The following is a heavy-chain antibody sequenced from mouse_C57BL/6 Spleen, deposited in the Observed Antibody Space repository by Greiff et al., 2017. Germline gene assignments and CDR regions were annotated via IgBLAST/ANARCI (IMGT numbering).Heavy chain of an antibody. CDR3: ARSDYYGSNYFDY. D-gene: IGHD1-1*01. Sequence: QVQLQQSGAELVRPGASVKLSCKASGYTFTDYYINWVKQRPGQGLEWIARIYPGSGNTYYNEKFKGKATLTAEKSSSTAYMQLSSLTSEDSAVYFCARSDYYGSNYFDYWGQGTTLTVSS. V-gene: IGHV1-76*01. CDR1: GYTFTDYY. CDR2: IYPGSGNT. J-gene: IGHJ2*01.